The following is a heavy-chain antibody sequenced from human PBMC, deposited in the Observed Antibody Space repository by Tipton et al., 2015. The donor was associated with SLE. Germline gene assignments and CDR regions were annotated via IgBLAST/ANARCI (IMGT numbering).Heavy chain of an antibody. V-gene: IGHV4-61*09. Sequence: LRLSCTVSGGSISSGSYYWSWIRQPAGKGLEWIGHIYTSGSTNYNPSLKSRVTISVDTSKNQFSLKLSSVTAADTAVYYCARDLREYGDAHFDYWGQGTLVTVSS. CDR2: IYTSGST. CDR1: GGSISSGSYY. J-gene: IGHJ4*02. D-gene: IGHD4-17*01. CDR3: ARDLREYGDAHFDY.